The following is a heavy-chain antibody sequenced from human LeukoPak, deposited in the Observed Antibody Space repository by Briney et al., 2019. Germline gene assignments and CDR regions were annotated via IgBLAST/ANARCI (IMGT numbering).Heavy chain of an antibody. J-gene: IGHJ4*02. Sequence: GGSLRLSCAASGSTFSSYGMHWVRQAPGKGLEWVAVISYDGSNKYYADSVKGRFTISRDNSKNTLYLQMNSLRAEDTAVYYCAKEDGKGEQQVDYWGQGTLVTVSS. CDR1: GSTFSSYG. V-gene: IGHV3-30*18. D-gene: IGHD6-13*01. CDR3: AKEDGKGEQQVDY. CDR2: ISYDGSNK.